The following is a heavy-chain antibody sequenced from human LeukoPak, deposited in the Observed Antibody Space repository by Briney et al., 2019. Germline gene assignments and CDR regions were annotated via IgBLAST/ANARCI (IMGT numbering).Heavy chain of an antibody. J-gene: IGHJ4*02. CDR3: ARVGYSTSLGFDY. Sequence: HTGGSLRLSCAASGFTFRNYGMHWVRQAPGKGLEWVAVKWFDGSNYYHADFVKGRFTISRDNSKNTLYLQMNSLRVEDTAVYFCARVGYSTSLGFDYWGLGTLVTVSS. CDR2: KWFDGSNY. V-gene: IGHV3-33*01. CDR1: GFTFRNYG. D-gene: IGHD6-13*01.